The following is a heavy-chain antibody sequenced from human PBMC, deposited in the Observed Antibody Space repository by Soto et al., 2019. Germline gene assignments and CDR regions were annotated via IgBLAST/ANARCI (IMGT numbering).Heavy chain of an antibody. V-gene: IGHV3-48*02. J-gene: IGHJ5*01. Sequence: GGSLRLSCAASGFTFSSYSMNWVRQAPGKGLEWVSYISSSSSNIYYADSVKVRFTISRDNSKNSLYLQMNSLRDEDTAVYYCARDRYYASTGLGWLDXWGQGTRDTVSX. CDR2: ISSSSSNI. CDR1: GFTFSSYS. D-gene: IGHD3-22*01. CDR3: ARDRYYASTGLGWLDX.